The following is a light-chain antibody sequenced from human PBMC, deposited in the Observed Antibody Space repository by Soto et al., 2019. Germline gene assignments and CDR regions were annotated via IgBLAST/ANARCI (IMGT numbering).Light chain of an antibody. Sequence: DIQMTQSPSAMSASVGDRVTISCRASQDIGNHLAWFQQKPGKVPQRLIYAASSLQTGVPSRFSGSGSGTDFTLTINRLQPEDFATYYCLQHDSFPPTFGQGTRLEI. CDR3: LQHDSFPPT. V-gene: IGKV1-17*03. J-gene: IGKJ5*01. CDR2: AAS. CDR1: QDIGNH.